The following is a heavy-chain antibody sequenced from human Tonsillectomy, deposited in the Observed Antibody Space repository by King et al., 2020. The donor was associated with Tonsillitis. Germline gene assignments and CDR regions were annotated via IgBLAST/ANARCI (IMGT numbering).Heavy chain of an antibody. D-gene: IGHD6-19*01. CDR1: GFTFSNAW. CDR2: IKSKTNGGTT. V-gene: IGHV3-15*01. CDR3: VTDRRGYSNGWYGAYDV. Sequence: VQLVESGGGLVKPGGSLRLSCGASGFTFSNAWMTWVRQAPGKGLEWVGRIKSKTNGGTTDYAAPVKGRFIISRDDSKDTLYLQMKSLKTEDTPVYFCVTDRRGYSNGWYGAYDVWGQGTMVTVSS. J-gene: IGHJ3*01.